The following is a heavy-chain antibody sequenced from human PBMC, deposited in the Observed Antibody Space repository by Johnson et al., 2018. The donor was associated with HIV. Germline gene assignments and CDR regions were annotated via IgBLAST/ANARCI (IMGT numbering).Heavy chain of an antibody. CDR1: GFTFSSYG. V-gene: IGHV3-NL1*01. CDR2: MNWNGGST. CDR3: ARAPEVRGVDAFDI. J-gene: IGHJ3*02. D-gene: IGHD3-10*01. Sequence: QVQLVESGGGVVQPGRSLRLSCAASGFTFSSYGMHWVRQAPGKGLEWVSGMNWNGGSTGYADSVKGRFTISRDNSKNTLYLQMNSLRAEDTAVYYCARAPEVRGVDAFDIWGQGTVVTVSS.